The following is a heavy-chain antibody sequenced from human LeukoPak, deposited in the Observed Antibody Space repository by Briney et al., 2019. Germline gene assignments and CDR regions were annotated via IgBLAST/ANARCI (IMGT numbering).Heavy chain of an antibody. J-gene: IGHJ4*02. CDR3: AKSIAGEVYCSSTSCSYDY. D-gene: IGHD2-2*01. V-gene: IGHV3-23*01. Sequence: RGSLRLSCAASGFTFSSYAMSWVRQAPGKGLEWVSAISGSGGSTYYADSVKGRFTISRDNSKNTLYLQMNSLRAEDTAVYYCAKSIAGEVYCSSTSCSYDYWGQGTLVTVSS. CDR1: GFTFSSYA. CDR2: ISGSGGST.